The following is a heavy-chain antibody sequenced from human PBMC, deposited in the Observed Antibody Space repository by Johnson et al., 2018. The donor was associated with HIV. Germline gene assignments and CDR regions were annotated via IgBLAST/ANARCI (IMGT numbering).Heavy chain of an antibody. D-gene: IGHD3-3*01. CDR1: GFTFSSYA. CDR2: IVYDGSKK. CDR3: TVWRWGWSGQEPFDV. J-gene: IGHJ3*01. V-gene: IGHV3-30*02. Sequence: QVQLVESGGGLVQPGGSLRLSCAASGFTFSSYAMHWVRQAPGKGLEWVAFIVYDGSKKYYADSVKGRFTISRDNSKNTVYLQMNSLRDEDTSVYYCTVWRWGWSGQEPFDVWGPGTMVTVSS.